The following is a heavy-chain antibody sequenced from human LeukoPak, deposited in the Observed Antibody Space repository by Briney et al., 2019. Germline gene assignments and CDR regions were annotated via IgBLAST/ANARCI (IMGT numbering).Heavy chain of an antibody. Sequence: ASVKVSCKVSGYTLTELSMHWVRQAPGQGLEWMGMINPSGGSTSYPQKFQGRVTMTRDTSTSTVYMELSSLRSEDTAVYYCARYDRGGYFPEWGQGSLVTVSS. CDR3: ARYDRGGYFPE. CDR2: INPSGGST. CDR1: GYTLTELS. J-gene: IGHJ4*02. V-gene: IGHV1-46*01. D-gene: IGHD3-22*01.